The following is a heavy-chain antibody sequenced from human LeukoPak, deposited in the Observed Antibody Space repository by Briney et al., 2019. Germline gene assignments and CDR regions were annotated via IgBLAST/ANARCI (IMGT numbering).Heavy chain of an antibody. J-gene: IGHJ1*01. D-gene: IGHD3-22*01. CDR1: GDSISSSRYY. CDR3: ARALVVVITD. V-gene: IGHV4-39*01. CDR2: IYYSGST. Sequence: PSETLSLTCTVSGDSISSSRYYWGWIRQPPGKGLEWIGSIYYSGSTYYNTSLKSRVNISVDTSKNQFSLTLSSVIAADTAVYYCARALVVVITDWGQGTLVSVSS.